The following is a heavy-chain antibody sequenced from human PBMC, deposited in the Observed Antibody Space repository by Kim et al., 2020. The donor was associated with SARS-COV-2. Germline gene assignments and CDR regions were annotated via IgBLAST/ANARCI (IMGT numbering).Heavy chain of an antibody. V-gene: IGHV3-74*01. CDR2: INSDGSST. D-gene: IGHD2-15*01. CDR1: GFTFSSYW. CDR3: AREGKGYCSGGSCYSIGGAFDI. Sequence: GGSLRLSCAASGFTFSSYWMHWVRQAPGKGLVWVSRINSDGSSTSYADSVKGRFTISRDNAKNTLYLQMNSLRAEDTAVYYCAREGKGYCSGGSCYSIGGAFDIWGQGTMVTVSS. J-gene: IGHJ3*02.